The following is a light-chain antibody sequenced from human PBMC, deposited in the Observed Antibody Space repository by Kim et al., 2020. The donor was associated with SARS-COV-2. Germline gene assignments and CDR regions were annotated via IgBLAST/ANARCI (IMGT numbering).Light chain of an antibody. V-gene: IGKV4-1*01. J-gene: IGKJ2*01. CDR3: QQYYSSPYT. CDR1: QSVLHSSNNKNY. Sequence: RATINCKSSQSVLHSSNNKNYLAWYQQKPGQPPKLLIYWASTRESGVPYRLSGSGSGTDFTLTISSLQAEDVAVYYCQQYYSSPYTFGQGTKLEI. CDR2: WAS.